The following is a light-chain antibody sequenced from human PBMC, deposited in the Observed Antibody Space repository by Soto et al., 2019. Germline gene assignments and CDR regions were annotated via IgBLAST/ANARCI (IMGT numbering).Light chain of an antibody. V-gene: IGKV3-20*01. CDR3: QQYGTSPLT. Sequence: EIVLTQSPGTLSLSPGERATLSCRASQSVSNNYLAWYQQKPGQAPRLLIYGASSRATGIPDRFSGSGSGTDFTLTIRGLDPEDFAVYYCQQYGTSPLTFGPGTKVDIK. CDR2: GAS. J-gene: IGKJ3*01. CDR1: QSVSNNY.